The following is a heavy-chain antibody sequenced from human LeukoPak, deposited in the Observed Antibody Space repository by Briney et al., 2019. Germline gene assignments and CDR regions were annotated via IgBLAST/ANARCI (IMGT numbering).Heavy chain of an antibody. CDR2: ISSTSTYI. CDR3: ARDSYADY. J-gene: IGHJ4*02. CDR1: GFNFSDYY. Sequence: GRSLRLSCAASGFNFSDYYMNWIRQAPGKGLEWVSYISSTSTYINYSDSVKGRFTISRDNARNSLFLQMNSLRAEDTAVYYCARDSYADYWGQGTLVTVSS. V-gene: IGHV3-11*05. D-gene: IGHD4-17*01.